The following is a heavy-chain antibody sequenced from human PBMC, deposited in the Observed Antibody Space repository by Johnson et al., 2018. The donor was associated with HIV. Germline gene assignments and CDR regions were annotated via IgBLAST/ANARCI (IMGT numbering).Heavy chain of an antibody. CDR2: IRYDGCNK. V-gene: IGHV3-33*01. CDR1: GFTFSSDG. Sequence: QVELVEAGGGVVQPGGSLRLSCAASGFTFSSDGMHWVRQAPGKGLEWVAGIRYDGCNKYYADYLQGGFTLSRDNSKNTLSLQMNSLCAEYTAVYYCARGIIAADGTGALEIWGQGTMVTFSA. CDR3: ARGIIAADGTGALEI. J-gene: IGHJ3*02. D-gene: IGHD6-13*01.